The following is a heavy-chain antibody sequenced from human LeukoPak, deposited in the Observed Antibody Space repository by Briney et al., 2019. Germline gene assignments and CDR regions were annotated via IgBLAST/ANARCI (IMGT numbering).Heavy chain of an antibody. V-gene: IGHV3-30-3*01. Sequence: PGGSLRLSCAASGFTFSSYAIHWVRQAPGKGLEWVAVISYDGTNKYYADSVKGRFTISRDNSKNTLYLQMNSLRAEDTAVYYCARDRGSSGWYVSGGFDYWGQGTLVTVSS. CDR2: ISYDGTNK. CDR3: ARDRGSSGWYVSGGFDY. J-gene: IGHJ4*02. D-gene: IGHD6-19*01. CDR1: GFTFSSYA.